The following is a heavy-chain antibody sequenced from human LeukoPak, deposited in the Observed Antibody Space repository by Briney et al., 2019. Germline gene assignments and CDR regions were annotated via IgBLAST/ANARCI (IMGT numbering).Heavy chain of an antibody. CDR3: AKDPCSGGSCYSDY. J-gene: IGHJ4*02. CDR1: GFTFSSYA. CDR2: ISGSGGST. D-gene: IGHD2-15*01. Sequence: RPGGSLRLSCAASGFTFSSYAMSWVRQAPGKGLEWVSAISGSGGSTYYADSVKGRFTISRDNSKNTLYLQMNSLRAEDTAVYYCAKDPCSGGSCYSDYWGQGTLVTVSS. V-gene: IGHV3-23*01.